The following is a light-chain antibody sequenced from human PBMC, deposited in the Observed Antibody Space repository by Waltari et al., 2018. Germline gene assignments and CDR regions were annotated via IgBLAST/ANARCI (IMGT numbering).Light chain of an antibody. CDR3: QQSYTSPWT. CDR1: QSISTY. Sequence: DIQMTQSPSSLSASVGDRVTITCRASQSISTYLNWYQQIPGKAPKLLIYATSNLQSGVPSRFSGSGSGTHFTLTISSLQPEDFSIYNCQQSYTSPWTFGQGTRVEIK. V-gene: IGKV1-39*01. CDR2: ATS. J-gene: IGKJ1*01.